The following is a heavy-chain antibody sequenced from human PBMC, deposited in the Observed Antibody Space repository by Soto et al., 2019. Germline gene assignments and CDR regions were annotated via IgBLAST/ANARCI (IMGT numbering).Heavy chain of an antibody. J-gene: IGHJ2*01. D-gene: IGHD2-15*01. CDR1: GYTFTSYD. CDR2: MNPNSGKS. CDR3: ARGLVVVSATYWYFDL. V-gene: IGHV1-8*01. Sequence: QVHLVQSGAEVKKPGASVKVSCKASGYTFTSYDINWVRQAAGQGLEWIGWMNPNSGKSVYAQTFQGRVTMAGNTSISTAYMELSSLRSDDTALYFCARGLVVVSATYWYFDLWGRGNLVTVSS.